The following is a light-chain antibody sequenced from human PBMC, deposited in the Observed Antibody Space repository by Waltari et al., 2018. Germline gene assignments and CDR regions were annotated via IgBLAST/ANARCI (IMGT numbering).Light chain of an antibody. CDR3: QQANSFPWT. CDR1: QGISSW. Sequence: IQMTQSPSSVSASVGDRSTITCRASQGISSWLAWYQQKPGKAPRLLIYAASALQSGVPSRFSGSGSELHFTLTINNLQPEDFATYYCQQANSFPWTFGQGTKVEIK. J-gene: IGKJ1*01. V-gene: IGKV1-12*01. CDR2: AAS.